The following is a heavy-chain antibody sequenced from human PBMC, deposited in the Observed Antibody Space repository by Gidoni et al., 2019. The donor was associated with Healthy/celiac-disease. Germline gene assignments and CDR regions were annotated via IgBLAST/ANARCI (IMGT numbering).Heavy chain of an antibody. D-gene: IGHD7-27*01. Sequence: QVQLVQSGAEVKNPGASVKVSCKASGYPFTSYGISWVRQAPGQGLEWMGWISAYNGNTNYAKKLQGRVTMNTDTSTSTADMELRSLRSDDTAVYYCAISKPGILDWFDPWGQGTLVTVSS. CDR3: AISKPGILDWFDP. CDR2: ISAYNGNT. J-gene: IGHJ5*02. CDR1: GYPFTSYG. V-gene: IGHV1-18*04.